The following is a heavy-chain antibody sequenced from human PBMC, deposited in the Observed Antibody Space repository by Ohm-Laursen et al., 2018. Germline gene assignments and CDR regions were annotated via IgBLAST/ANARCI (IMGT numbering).Heavy chain of an antibody. CDR3: AKGSRTSGWQN. V-gene: IGHV3-23*01. CDR1: GFTFSSYA. CDR2: ITDSGGST. J-gene: IGHJ4*02. D-gene: IGHD6-19*01. Sequence: SLRLSCTASGFTFSSYAMYWVRQAPGKGLEWVSAITDSGGSTFYADSVKGRFTISRDNSKNMLYLQMNSLRAEDTAIYYCAKGSRTSGWQNWGQGTLVTVSS.